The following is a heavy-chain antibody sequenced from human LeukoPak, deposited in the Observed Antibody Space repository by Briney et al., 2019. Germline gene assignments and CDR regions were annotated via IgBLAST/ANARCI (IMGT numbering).Heavy chain of an antibody. J-gene: IGHJ4*02. CDR3: VTDPVGYCSSDGCYSVDY. V-gene: IGHV1-24*01. Sequence: AASVKVSFKVSGYILTELSMHWVRQAPGKGREWMGGFDPEDGETIYAQNFQGRVTMTEDTSTDTAYMELRSLRSEDTAVYYCVTDPVGYCSSDGCYSVDYWGQGTLVTVSS. CDR1: GYILTELS. CDR2: FDPEDGET. D-gene: IGHD2-15*01.